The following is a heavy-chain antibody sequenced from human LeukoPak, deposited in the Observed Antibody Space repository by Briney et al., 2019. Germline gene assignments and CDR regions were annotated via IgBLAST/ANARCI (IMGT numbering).Heavy chain of an antibody. V-gene: IGHV3-48*01. CDR3: ARDGYCSSTSCLDI. CDR1: GFTFSRYR. J-gene: IGHJ3*02. Sequence: PGGSLRLSCAASGFTFSRYRMNWLRQAPGKGLEWVSYIDIRSTTIYYADSVKGRLTISRDNAKNSLYLQMNSLRAEDTAVYYCARDGYCSSTSCLDIWGQGTMVTVSS. D-gene: IGHD2-2*03. CDR2: IDIRSTTI.